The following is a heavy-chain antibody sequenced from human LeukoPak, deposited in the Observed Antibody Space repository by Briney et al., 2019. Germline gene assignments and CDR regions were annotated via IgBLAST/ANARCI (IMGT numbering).Heavy chain of an antibody. J-gene: IGHJ4*02. CDR3: ARDSGYSSSWYSEFDY. V-gene: IGHV4-34*01. Sequence: PSGTLSLTCAVYGGSFRGYYWSWIRQPPGKGLEWIGEINHSGSTNYNPSLKSRVTISVDTSKNQFSLKLSSVTAADTAVYYCARDSGYSSSWYSEFDYWGQGTLVTVSS. CDR2: INHSGST. D-gene: IGHD6-13*01. CDR1: GGSFRGYY.